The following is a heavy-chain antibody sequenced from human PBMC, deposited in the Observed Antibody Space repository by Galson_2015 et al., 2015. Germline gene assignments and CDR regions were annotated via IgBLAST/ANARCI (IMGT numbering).Heavy chain of an antibody. CDR2: IYSGGST. V-gene: IGHV3-53*01. D-gene: IGHD3-10*01. CDR3: ARSAVAVRGVTQRNYGMDV. J-gene: IGHJ6*02. CDR1: GFTVSSNY. Sequence: SLRLSCAASGFTVSSNYMSWVRQAPGKGLEWVSVIYSGGSTYYADSVKGRFTISRDNSKNTLYLQMNSLRAEDTAVYYCARSAVAVRGVTQRNYGMDVWGQGTTVTVSS.